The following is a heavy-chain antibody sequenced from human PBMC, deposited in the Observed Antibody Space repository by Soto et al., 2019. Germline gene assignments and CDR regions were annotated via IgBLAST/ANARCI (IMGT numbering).Heavy chain of an antibody. D-gene: IGHD2-21*01. Sequence: PGESLKISCKGSGYSFTSYWITWVRQAPGQGLEWMGWINPNSGGTNYAQKFQGWVTMTRDTSISTAYMELSRLRSDDTAVYYCARGEGGPRWGSIDYWGQGTLVTVSS. J-gene: IGHJ4*02. CDR3: ARGEGGPRWGSIDY. CDR2: INPNSGGT. V-gene: IGHV1-2*04. CDR1: GYSFTSYW.